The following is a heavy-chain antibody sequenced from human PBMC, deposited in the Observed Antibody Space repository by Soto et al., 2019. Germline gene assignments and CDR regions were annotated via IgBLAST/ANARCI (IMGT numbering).Heavy chain of an antibody. CDR2: ISGSGGST. V-gene: IGHV3-23*01. CDR3: AKGQKSQLVRRDDY. CDR1: GFTFSSYA. D-gene: IGHD6-6*01. J-gene: IGHJ4*02. Sequence: GGSLRLSRAASGFTFSSYAMSWVRQAPGKGLEWVSAISGSGGSTYYADSVKGRFTISRDNSKNTLYLQMNSLRAEDTAVYYCAKGQKSQLVRRDDYWGQGTLVTVSS.